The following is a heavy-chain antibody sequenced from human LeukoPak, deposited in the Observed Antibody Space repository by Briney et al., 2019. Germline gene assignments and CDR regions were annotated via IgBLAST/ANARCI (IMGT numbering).Heavy chain of an antibody. D-gene: IGHD3-16*01. V-gene: IGHV4-59*11. CDR2: IHYSGKA. CDR1: GGSISGHY. CDR3: ARFGVDYDMDV. J-gene: IGHJ6*02. Sequence: SETLSLTCTVPGGSISGHYWTWVRQPPGEGLEWIGQIHYSGKADYNPSLRSRITISVDTSKNQMSLKVTSVTAADTAVYYCARFGVDYDMDVWGQGTTVTVS.